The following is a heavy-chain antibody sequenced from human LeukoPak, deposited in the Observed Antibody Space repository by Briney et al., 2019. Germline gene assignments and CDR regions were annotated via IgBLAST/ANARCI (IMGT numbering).Heavy chain of an antibody. D-gene: IGHD2-2*02. Sequence: ASVKVSCKASGYTFTSYYMHWVRQAPGQGLEWMGIINPSGGSTSYAQKFQGRVTMTRDTSTSTVYMELSSLRSDDTAVYYCARENCSSTSCYRYYYYGMDVWGQGTTVTVSS. CDR2: INPSGGST. CDR3: ARENCSSTSCYRYYYYGMDV. J-gene: IGHJ6*02. V-gene: IGHV1-46*01. CDR1: GYTFTSYY.